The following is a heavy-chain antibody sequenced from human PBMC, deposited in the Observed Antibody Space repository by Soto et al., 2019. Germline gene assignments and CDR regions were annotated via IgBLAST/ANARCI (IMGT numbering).Heavy chain of an antibody. D-gene: IGHD2-15*01. CDR2: MYYSGNT. CDR1: GVSITTYY. V-gene: IGHV4-59*01. Sequence: QVHLLESGPGLVKPSETLSLTCTVFGVSITTYYWSWIRQPPGKGLEWIGYMYYSGNTNYNPSLKMRVTISVDPPKNRFSRKPKSVTAADTAVYYCARVLMSPNSGGGSFAPWGQGALVTVSS. CDR3: ARVLMSPNSGGGSFAP. J-gene: IGHJ5*02.